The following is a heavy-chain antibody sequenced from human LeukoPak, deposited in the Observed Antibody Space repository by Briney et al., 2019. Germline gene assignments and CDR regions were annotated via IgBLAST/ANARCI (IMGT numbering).Heavy chain of an antibody. CDR2: IRYDGSNK. D-gene: IGHD2-15*01. CDR3: AKANCSGGSCYTDY. Sequence: GGSLRLSCSASGLTFSSYGMHWVRQAPGKGLEWVAFIRYDGSNKYYADSVKGRFTISRDNSKNTLYLQMNSLRAEDTAVYYCAKANCSGGSCYTDYWGQGTLVTVSS. J-gene: IGHJ4*02. V-gene: IGHV3-30*02. CDR1: GLTFSSYG.